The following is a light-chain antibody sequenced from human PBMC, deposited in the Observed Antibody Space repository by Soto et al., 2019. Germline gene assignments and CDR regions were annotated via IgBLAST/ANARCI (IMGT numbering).Light chain of an antibody. CDR1: QSVSSY. J-gene: IGKJ1*01. CDR3: QQRSNWPPWT. Sequence: EIVLTQSPATLSLSPGERATLSCRASQSVSSYLAWYQQKPGQAPRLLIYDASNRATGIPARFSGSVSGTDFTLTISCREPEDFAVYYCQQRSNWPPWTVGQGTKVDIK. V-gene: IGKV3-11*01. CDR2: DAS.